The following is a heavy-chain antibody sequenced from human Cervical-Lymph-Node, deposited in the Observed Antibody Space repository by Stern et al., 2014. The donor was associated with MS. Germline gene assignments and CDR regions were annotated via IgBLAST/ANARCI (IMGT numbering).Heavy chain of an antibody. CDR1: GFTFSSYW. CDR3: ARLSMDV. J-gene: IGHJ6*02. V-gene: IGHV3-7*01. CDR2: IKHDASEN. Sequence: VQSGGSLRLSCAGSGFTFSSYWMSWVRLTPGRGLQWVATIKHDASENFYADSVRGRFTISRDNTKGSVYLQMDSLRVEDTAVYYRARLSMDVWGQGTAGTVSS.